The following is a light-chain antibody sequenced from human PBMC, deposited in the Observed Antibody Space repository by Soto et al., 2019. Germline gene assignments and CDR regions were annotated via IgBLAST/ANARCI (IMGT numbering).Light chain of an antibody. J-gene: IGLJ2*01. Sequence: QSALSQPASVSGSPGQSITIPCTGTSSDVGGYNYVSWYQQHPGTAPKLMIYEINSRPSGVSNRFSGSKSGNTASLTISGLQAEDEADYYCSSYTSTTTVLFGGGTQLTVL. CDR3: SSYTSTTTVL. CDR1: SSDVGGYNY. V-gene: IGLV2-14*03. CDR2: EIN.